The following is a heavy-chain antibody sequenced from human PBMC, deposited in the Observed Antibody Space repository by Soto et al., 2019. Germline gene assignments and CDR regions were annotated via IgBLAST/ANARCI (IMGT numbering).Heavy chain of an antibody. V-gene: IGHV4-59*12. Sequence: SETLSLTCTVSGGSISSYYWSWIRQPPGKGLEWIGYIYYSGSTNYNPSLKSRVTISVDTSKNQFSLKLSSVTAADTAVYYGARDRRRYSFDDWGQGTVVTLSS. CDR3: ARDRRRYSFDD. CDR1: GGSISSYY. CDR2: IYYSGST. D-gene: IGHD5-12*01. J-gene: IGHJ4*02.